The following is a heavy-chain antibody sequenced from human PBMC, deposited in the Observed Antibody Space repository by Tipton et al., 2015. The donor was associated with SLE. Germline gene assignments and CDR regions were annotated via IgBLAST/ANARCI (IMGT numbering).Heavy chain of an antibody. Sequence: TLSLTCTVSGDSFSSDSSSWNWVRQPAGKGLEWIGLIYNSGVTNYNPSLQSRVTLSVDMSKNQFSLRLSSVTAADTGVYYCVKSVVVVSPRDYYYYMDVWGKGTTVTVSS. J-gene: IGHJ6*03. CDR1: GDSFSSDSSS. CDR3: VKSVVVVSPRDYYYYMDV. CDR2: IYNSGVT. V-gene: IGHV4-61*02. D-gene: IGHD2-15*01.